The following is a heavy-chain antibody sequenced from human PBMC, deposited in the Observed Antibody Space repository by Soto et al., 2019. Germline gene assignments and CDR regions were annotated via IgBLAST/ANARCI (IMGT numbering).Heavy chain of an antibody. CDR2: IYYSGST. Sequence: SETLSLTCTVSGGSISSSSYYWGWIRQPPGKGLEWIGSIYYSGSTYYNPSLKSRVTISVDTSKNQFSLKLSSVTAADTAVYYCARRRSSPGLTDYWGHGTLVTVSS. CDR1: GGSISSSSYY. D-gene: IGHD4-17*01. CDR3: ARRRSSPGLTDY. V-gene: IGHV4-39*01. J-gene: IGHJ4*01.